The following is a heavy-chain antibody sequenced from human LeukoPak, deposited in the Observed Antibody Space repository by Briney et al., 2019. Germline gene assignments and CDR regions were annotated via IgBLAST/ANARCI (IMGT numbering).Heavy chain of an antibody. CDR1: GFTFSSYW. V-gene: IGHV3-7*01. J-gene: IGHJ3*02. D-gene: IGHD3-22*01. Sequence: GGSLRLSCAASGFTFSSYWRSWVRQAPGKGLEWVANIKQDGSEKYYVDSVKGRFTISRDNAKNSLYLQMNSLRAEDTAVYYCARERDYYDSSGDAFDIWGQGTMVTVSS. CDR2: IKQDGSEK. CDR3: ARERDYYDSSGDAFDI.